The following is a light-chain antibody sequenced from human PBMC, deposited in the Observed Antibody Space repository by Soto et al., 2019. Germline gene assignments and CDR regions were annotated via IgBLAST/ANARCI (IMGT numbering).Light chain of an antibody. CDR3: SSYTSSSTYV. CDR1: SSDVGGCNY. Sequence: QSLLTEPASVSGSPGQSITISCTGASSDVGGCNYVSWYQQHPGKAPKLMIYEVSNRPSGVSNRFSGSKSDNTASLTISGLQAEDEADYYCSSYTSSSTYVFGTGTKVTVL. J-gene: IGLJ1*01. V-gene: IGLV2-14*01. CDR2: EVS.